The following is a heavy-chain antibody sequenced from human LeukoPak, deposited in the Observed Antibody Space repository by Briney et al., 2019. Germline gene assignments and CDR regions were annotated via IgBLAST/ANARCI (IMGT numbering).Heavy chain of an antibody. CDR3: VRHDFWSGFKGGDY. V-gene: IGHV3-9*01. CDR2: ISWNSGNR. CDR1: GFSFNDYA. J-gene: IGHJ4*02. Sequence: PGGSLRLSCAASGFSFNDYAMHWVRQAPGKGLEWVSSISWNSGNRDYVDSVMGRFTISRDNAKNSLYLQMNSLRAEDTAFYYCVRHDFWSGFKGGDYWGQGTLVTVSS. D-gene: IGHD3-3*01.